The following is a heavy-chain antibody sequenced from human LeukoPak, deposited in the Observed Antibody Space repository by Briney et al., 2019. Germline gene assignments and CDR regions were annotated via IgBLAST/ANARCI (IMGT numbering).Heavy chain of an antibody. V-gene: IGHV1-69*05. CDR1: GGTFSSYA. CDR2: IIPIFGTA. J-gene: IGHJ4*02. CDR3: ARVAAIHQAYFDY. Sequence: SVNVSCKASGGTFSSYAISWVRPAPGQGLEWMGGIIPIFGTANYAQKFQGRVTITTDESTSTAYMELSSLRSEDTAVYYCARVAAIHQAYFDYWGQGTLVTVSS. D-gene: IGHD2-21*01.